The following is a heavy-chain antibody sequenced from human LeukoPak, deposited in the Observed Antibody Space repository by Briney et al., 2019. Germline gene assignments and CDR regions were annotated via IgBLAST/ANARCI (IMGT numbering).Heavy chain of an antibody. Sequence: SETLSLTCTVSGGSISGYYWSWIRQPPGKGLEWIGYIYYSGSTNYNPSLKSRVTISVDTSKNQFSLKLSSVTAADTAVYYCARGLSGSYPSDAFDIWGQGTMVTVSS. CDR2: IYYSGST. J-gene: IGHJ3*02. V-gene: IGHV4-59*01. CDR1: GGSISGYY. D-gene: IGHD1-26*01. CDR3: ARGLSGSYPSDAFDI.